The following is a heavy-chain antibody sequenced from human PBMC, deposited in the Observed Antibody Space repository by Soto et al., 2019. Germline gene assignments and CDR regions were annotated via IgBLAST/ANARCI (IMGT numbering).Heavy chain of an antibody. Sequence: QLQLQESGPGLVKPSETLSLTCTVSGGSISSSRYFWGWIRQPPGKGLEWIGSVYYSGSTYYNPSLKSRVTISEDTSKNQFSLRLSSVTAADTAVYYCARLRLSDYAFDYWGQGTLVTVSS. CDR3: ARLRLSDYAFDY. CDR2: VYYSGST. D-gene: IGHD4-17*01. V-gene: IGHV4-39*01. CDR1: GGSISSSRYF. J-gene: IGHJ4*02.